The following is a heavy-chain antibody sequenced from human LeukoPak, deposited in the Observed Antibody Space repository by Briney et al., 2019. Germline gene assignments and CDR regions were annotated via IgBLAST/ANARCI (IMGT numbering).Heavy chain of an antibody. V-gene: IGHV3-30*02. CDR2: IRYDGINN. J-gene: IGHJ3*02. CDR3: AKEGDYYGSGSYRDGFDI. Sequence: GGSLRLSCAASGFTFSTHGMHWVRQAPGKGLEWVAFIRYDGINNYYADSVKGRFTISRDSFKNTVYLQMNSLRPEDTAVYYCAKEGDYYGSGSYRDGFDIWGQGTRATVSS. D-gene: IGHD3-10*01. CDR1: GFTFSTHG.